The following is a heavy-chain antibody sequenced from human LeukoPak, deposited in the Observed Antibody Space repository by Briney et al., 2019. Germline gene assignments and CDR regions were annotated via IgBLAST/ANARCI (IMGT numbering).Heavy chain of an antibody. V-gene: IGHV4-39*01. CDR3: ARHVYRYYHRSDFDY. CDR2: IYYSGST. Sequence: SETLSLTCTVSGGSISSSSYYWGWIRQPPGKGLEWIGSIYYSGSTYYNPSLKSRVTISVDTSKNQFSLKLSSVTAADTAVYYCARHVYRYYHRSDFDYWGQGTLVTVFS. J-gene: IGHJ4*02. CDR1: GGSISSSSYY. D-gene: IGHD1-26*01.